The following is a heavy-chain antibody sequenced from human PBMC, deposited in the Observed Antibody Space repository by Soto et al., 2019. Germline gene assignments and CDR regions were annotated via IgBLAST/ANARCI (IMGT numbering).Heavy chain of an antibody. CDR3: LRGGRGYTRDDGLDV. CDR1: GFTFSSYS. D-gene: IGHD2-2*02. Sequence: EVQLVESGGGLVKPGGSLRLSCVDSGFTFSSYSMNWVRQAPGKGLEGVASISSRSSVIWYTDSLKGRFTISRDNAKNSLYLQMNSVRAEDTAVYYCLRGGRGYTRDDGLDVWGQGTMVTVSS. V-gene: IGHV3-21*06. CDR2: ISSRSSVI. J-gene: IGHJ3*01.